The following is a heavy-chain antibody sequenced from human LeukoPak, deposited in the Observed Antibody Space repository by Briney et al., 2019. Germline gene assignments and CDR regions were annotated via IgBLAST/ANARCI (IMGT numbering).Heavy chain of an antibody. Sequence: GGSLRLSCAASGFTLSDHYMDWVRQAPGKGLEWVGRTRNKANSYTTEYAASVKGRFTISRDDSKNSLYLQMNSLKTEDTAVYYCARETTVAGFDAFDIRGQGTMVTVSS. D-gene: IGHD6-19*01. CDR2: TRNKANSYTT. J-gene: IGHJ3*02. V-gene: IGHV3-72*01. CDR3: ARETTVAGFDAFDI. CDR1: GFTLSDHY.